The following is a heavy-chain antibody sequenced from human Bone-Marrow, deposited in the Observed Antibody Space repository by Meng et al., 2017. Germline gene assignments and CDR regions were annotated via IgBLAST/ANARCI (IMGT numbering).Heavy chain of an antibody. CDR2: IYYSGST. D-gene: IGHD3-16*01. CDR3: ARGGRVGGGWFFDL. CDR1: GGSVSSGSYY. J-gene: IGHJ2*01. V-gene: IGHV4-61*01. Sequence: SETLSLTCTVSGGSVSSGSYYWSWIRQPPGKGLEWIGYIYYSGSTDYNPSLKSRVTISVDTSKNQFSLKLSSVTAADTALYYCARGGRVGGGWFFDLWGRGTLVTVSS.